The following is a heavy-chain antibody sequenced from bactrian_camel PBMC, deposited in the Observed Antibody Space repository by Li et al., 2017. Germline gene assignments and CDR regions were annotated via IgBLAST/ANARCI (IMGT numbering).Heavy chain of an antibody. CDR3: AAGGDVYTGGPPAY. CDR1: GDTYNHDS. D-gene: IGHD7*01. V-gene: IGHV3S54*01. J-gene: IGHJ4*01. CDR2: ILTQTGRT. Sequence: VQLVESGGGSVQDGGSLRLSCVGSGDTYNHDSMGWFRQAPGKEREWVGGILTQTGRTYYADSVKGRFTISQDNAKNTVYLQLNSLKPEDTAMYYCAAGGDVYTGGPPAYWGQGTQVTVS.